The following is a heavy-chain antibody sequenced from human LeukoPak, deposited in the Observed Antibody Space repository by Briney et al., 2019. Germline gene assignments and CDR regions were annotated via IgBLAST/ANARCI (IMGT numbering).Heavy chain of an antibody. J-gene: IGHJ4*02. CDR2: ISSSGSTI. V-gene: IGHV3-11*01. Sequence: LSLTCAVYGGSFSDYYMSWIRQAPGKGLEWVSYISSSGSTIYYADSVKGRFTISRDNAKNSLYLQMNSLRAEDTAVYYCARDSTYYYGSGSYYWGQGTLVTVSS. CDR1: GGSFSDYY. D-gene: IGHD3-10*01. CDR3: ARDSTYYYGSGSYY.